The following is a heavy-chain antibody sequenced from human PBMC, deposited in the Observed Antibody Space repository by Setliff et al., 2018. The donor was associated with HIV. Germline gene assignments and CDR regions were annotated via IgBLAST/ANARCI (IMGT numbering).Heavy chain of an antibody. V-gene: IGHV4-34*01. J-gene: IGHJ5*02. CDR1: GGSFSDYY. D-gene: IGHD6-19*01. CDR2: INRGGST. Sequence: SETLSLTCAVYGGSFSDYYWSWIRQPPGKGLEWIGEINRGGSTNYNPSLKSRVTISLDTSKRQFSLKLSSLTAADTAVYYCARGRTQWPNYNYFDPWGLGTLVTVSS. CDR3: ARGRTQWPNYNYFDP.